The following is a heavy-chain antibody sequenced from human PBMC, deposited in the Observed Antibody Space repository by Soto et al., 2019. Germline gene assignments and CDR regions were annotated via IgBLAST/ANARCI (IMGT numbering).Heavy chain of an antibody. CDR1: GFTFSSYA. CDR2: ISGSGGST. V-gene: IGHV3-23*01. CDR3: AKGPSDDILTGPLDY. J-gene: IGHJ4*02. D-gene: IGHD3-9*01. Sequence: EVQLLESGGGLVQPGGSMRLSCAASGFTFSSYAMSWVRQAPGKGLEWVSAISGSGGSTYYADSVKGRFTISRDNSKNTLYLQMNRLRAEDTAVYYCAKGPSDDILTGPLDYWGQGTLVTVSS.